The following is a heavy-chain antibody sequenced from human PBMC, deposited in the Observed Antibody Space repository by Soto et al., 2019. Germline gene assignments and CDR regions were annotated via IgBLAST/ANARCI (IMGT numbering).Heavy chain of an antibody. J-gene: IGHJ6*01. CDR1: GFTFSNYE. D-gene: IGHD2-2*01. CDR2: IGNRGREI. CDR3: ARDPAVYSGKFDYGLDV. V-gene: IGHV3-48*03. Sequence: EVQLVESGGGLVQPGGSLRLLCAASGFTFSNYEMNWVRQAPGKGLEWVSYIGNRGREIYYADSVKGRFTISRDNAKNSLYLQMNSLRAEDTAVYYCARDPAVYSGKFDYGLDVW.